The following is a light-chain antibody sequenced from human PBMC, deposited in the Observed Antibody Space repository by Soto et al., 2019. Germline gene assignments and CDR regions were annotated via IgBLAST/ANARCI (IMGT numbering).Light chain of an antibody. CDR2: AAT. V-gene: IGKV3-20*01. J-gene: IGKJ1*01. CDR1: QSVTRNY. CDR3: QQYGSQPRT. Sequence: EILLTQSPCTLPLSPGERATLSCRASQSVTRNYVAWFQQKLGQAPRLLIYAATSRAAGVPERFSGSGSETHFTLTINRLELEDFEVYYCQQYGSQPRTFGQGTKVDIK.